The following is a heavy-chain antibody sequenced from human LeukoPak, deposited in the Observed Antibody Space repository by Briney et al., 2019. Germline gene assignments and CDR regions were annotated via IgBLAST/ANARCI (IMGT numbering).Heavy chain of an antibody. D-gene: IGHD3-22*01. CDR3: ARGSYYDSSGYSGVRLFDY. J-gene: IGHJ4*02. CDR1: GYTFTGYY. Sequence: ASVKVSCKAPGYTFTGYYMHWVRQAPGQGPEWMGWINPNSGGTSYALKFQGRVTMTSDTSISTAYMDLSRLRSDDMAVYYCARGSYYDSSGYSGVRLFDYWGQGTLVTVSS. V-gene: IGHV1-2*02. CDR2: INPNSGGT.